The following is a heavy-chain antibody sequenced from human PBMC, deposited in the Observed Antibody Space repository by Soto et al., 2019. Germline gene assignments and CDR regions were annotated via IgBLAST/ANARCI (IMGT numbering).Heavy chain of an antibody. D-gene: IGHD6-19*01. CDR3: ASQQQWLDY. Sequence: SQTLSLTCVVSADSVSSNSAAWNWIRQSPSRGLEWLGRTYYRSKWFTGYAVSVQSRIRINADTSKNQFSLQLNSVTPEVSAVYYCASQQQWLDYWGQGTRVTVSS. CDR2: TYYRSKWFT. J-gene: IGHJ4*02. CDR1: ADSVSSNSAA. V-gene: IGHV6-1*01.